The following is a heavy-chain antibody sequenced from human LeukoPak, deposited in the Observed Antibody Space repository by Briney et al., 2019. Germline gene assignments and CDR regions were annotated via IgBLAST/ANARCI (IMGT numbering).Heavy chain of an antibody. CDR2: IYYSGST. CDR3: ARHYSGTNGNWYFDL. V-gene: IGHV4-39*01. D-gene: IGHD3-10*01. J-gene: IGHJ2*01. Sequence: PSETLSLTCTVSGDSMSSSGYYWGWIRQSPGKGLEWIGSIYYSGSTYYNPSLKSRVTISVDTSKNQFSLKLSSVTAADTAVYYCARHYSGTNGNWYFDLWGRGTLVTVSS. CDR1: GDSMSSSGYY.